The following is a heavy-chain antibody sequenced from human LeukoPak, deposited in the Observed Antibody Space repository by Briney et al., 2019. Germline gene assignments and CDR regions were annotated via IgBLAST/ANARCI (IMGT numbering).Heavy chain of an antibody. D-gene: IGHD7-27*01. CDR1: GGSFSGYY. J-gene: IGHJ5*02. Sequence: SETLSLTCAVYGGSFSGYYWSWIRQPPGKWLEWIGEINHSGSTNYNPSLKSQVTISVDTSKTQFSLKLGSVAAADTAVYCCARALGRLSWFDPWGQGTLVTVSS. V-gene: IGHV4-34*01. CDR2: INHSGST. CDR3: ARALGRLSWFDP.